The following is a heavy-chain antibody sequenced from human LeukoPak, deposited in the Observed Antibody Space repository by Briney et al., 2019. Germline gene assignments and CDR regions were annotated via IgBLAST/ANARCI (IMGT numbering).Heavy chain of an antibody. D-gene: IGHD2-2*01. J-gene: IGHJ4*02. Sequence: GGSLRLSCAASGFTFSSYGMHWVRQAPGKGLEWVAFIRYDGSNKYYADSVKGRFTISRDNSKNTLYLQMSSLRAEDAGVYYCAKGPGYCSSTNCYYFDGWGQGTLVTVSS. CDR2: IRYDGSNK. CDR3: AKGPGYCSSTNCYYFDG. CDR1: GFTFSSYG. V-gene: IGHV3-30*02.